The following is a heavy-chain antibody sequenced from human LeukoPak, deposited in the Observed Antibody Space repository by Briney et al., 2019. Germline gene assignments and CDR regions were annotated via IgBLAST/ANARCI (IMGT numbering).Heavy chain of an antibody. CDR3: ARGLKGYGSGSYYIGHSLDY. Sequence: PGGSLRLSCAASGFTFSSYSMNWVRQAPGKGLEWVSSISSSSSTIYYADSVKGRFTISRDNAKNSLYLQMNSLRAEDTAVYYCARGLKGYGSGSYYIGHSLDYWGQGTLVTVSS. V-gene: IGHV3-48*01. D-gene: IGHD3-10*01. CDR2: ISSSSSTI. CDR1: GFTFSSYS. J-gene: IGHJ4*02.